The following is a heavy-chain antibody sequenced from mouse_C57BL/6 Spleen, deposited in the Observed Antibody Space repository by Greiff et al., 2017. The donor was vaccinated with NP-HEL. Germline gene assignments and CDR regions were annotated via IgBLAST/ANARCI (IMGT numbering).Heavy chain of an antibody. CDR2: INPNNGGT. Sequence: EVQLQQSGPELVKPGASVKISCKASGYTFTDYYMNWVKQSHGKSLEWIGDINPNNGGTSYNQKFKGKATLTVDKSYSTAYMELRSLTSEDSAVYYCARPPYYGSSAWFAYWGQGTLVTVSA. CDR3: ARPPYYGSSAWFAY. J-gene: IGHJ3*01. CDR1: GYTFTDYY. D-gene: IGHD1-1*01. V-gene: IGHV1-26*01.